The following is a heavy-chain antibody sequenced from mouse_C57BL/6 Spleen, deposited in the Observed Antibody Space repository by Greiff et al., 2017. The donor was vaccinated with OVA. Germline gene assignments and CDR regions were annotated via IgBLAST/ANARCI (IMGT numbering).Heavy chain of an antibody. CDR2: IWRGGST. J-gene: IGHJ4*01. Sequence: VQLQQSGPGLVQPSQSLSITCTVSGFSLTSYGVHWVRQSPGKGLEWLGVIWRGGSTDYNAAFMSRLSITKDNSKSQVFFKMNSLQADDTAIYYCAKTSYDGYLPGAMDYWGQGTSVTVSS. CDR1: GFSLTSYG. V-gene: IGHV2-5*01. CDR3: AKTSYDGYLPGAMDY. D-gene: IGHD2-3*01.